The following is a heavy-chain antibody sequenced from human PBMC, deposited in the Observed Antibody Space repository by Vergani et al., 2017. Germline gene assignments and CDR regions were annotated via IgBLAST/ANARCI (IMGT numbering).Heavy chain of an antibody. D-gene: IGHD6-19*01. CDR2: IYTSGST. V-gene: IGHV4-61*02. J-gene: IGHJ6*02. CDR3: ARSEGDSSGWYPPKNYYYYGMDV. CDR1: GGSISSGSYY. Sequence: QVQLQESGPGLVKPSQTLSLTCTVSGGSISSGSYYWSWIRQPAGKGLEWIGRIYTSGSTNYNPSLKSRVTISVDTSKNQFSLKLSSVTAADTAVYYCARSEGDSSGWYPPKNYYYYGMDVWGQGTTVTVSS.